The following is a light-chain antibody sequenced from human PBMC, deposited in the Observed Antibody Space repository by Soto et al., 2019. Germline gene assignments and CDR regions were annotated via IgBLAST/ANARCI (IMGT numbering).Light chain of an antibody. CDR2: DAS. V-gene: IGKV1-5*01. CDR1: QSISSW. CDR3: QQYNSYSLVT. J-gene: IGKJ4*01. Sequence: DIQMTQSPSTLSASVGDRVTITCRASQSISSWLAWYQQKPGKAPKLLIYDASSLESGVPSRFSGSGSGTEFTLTISSLQPDDFAAYYCQQYNSYSLVTFGGWTKVEIK.